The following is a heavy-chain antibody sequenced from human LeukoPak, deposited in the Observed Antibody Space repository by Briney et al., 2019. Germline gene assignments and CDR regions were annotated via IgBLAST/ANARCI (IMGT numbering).Heavy chain of an antibody. V-gene: IGHV4-4*07. CDR1: GGSISSYY. Sequence: SETLSLTCTVSGGSISSYYWSWIRQPAGKGLEWIGRIYTSGSTNYNPSLKSRVTMSVDTSKNQFSLKLSSVTAADTAVYYCAREGEQRLRLGDFDYWGQGTLVTVSS. CDR2: IYTSGST. D-gene: IGHD5-18*01. CDR3: AREGEQRLRLGDFDY. J-gene: IGHJ4*02.